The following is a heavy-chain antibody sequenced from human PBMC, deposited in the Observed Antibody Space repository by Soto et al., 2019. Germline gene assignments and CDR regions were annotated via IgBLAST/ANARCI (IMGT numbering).Heavy chain of an antibody. J-gene: IGHJ4*02. V-gene: IGHV3-30*18. CDR1: GFTFSSYG. D-gene: IGHD5-18*01. Sequence: GSLRLSCAASGFTFSSYGMHWVRQAPGKGLEWVAVISYDGGNKYYADSVKGRFTISRDNSKNTLYLQMNSLRAEDTAVYYCAKDPGPMVTFFDDWGPAPLVTVSS. CDR3: AKDPGPMVTFFDD. CDR2: ISYDGGNK.